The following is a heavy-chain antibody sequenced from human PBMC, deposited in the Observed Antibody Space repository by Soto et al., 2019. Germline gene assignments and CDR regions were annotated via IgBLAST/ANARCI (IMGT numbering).Heavy chain of an antibody. V-gene: IGHV4-34*01. CDR3: ARARIVVVPAAIPTRYYYYYYGMDV. Sequence: PSETLSLTCAVYGGSFSGHYWSWIRQPPGKGLEWIGEINHSGSTNYNPSLKSRVTISVDTSKNQFSLKLSSVTAADTAVYYCARARIVVVPAAIPTRYYYYYYGMDVWGQGTTVTVSS. CDR1: GGSFSGHY. J-gene: IGHJ6*02. D-gene: IGHD2-2*01. CDR2: INHSGST.